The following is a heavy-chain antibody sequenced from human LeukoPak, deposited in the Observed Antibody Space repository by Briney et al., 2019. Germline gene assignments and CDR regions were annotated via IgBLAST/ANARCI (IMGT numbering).Heavy chain of an antibody. CDR2: IYYSGST. D-gene: IGHD3-22*01. J-gene: IGHJ5*02. CDR1: GVSISSYY. Sequence: SETLSLTCTVSGVSISSYYWSWIRQPPGKGLEWIGYIYYSGSTNYNPSLKSRVTISVDTYKNQFSLKLSSVTAADTAVYYCAREQWLLGSNWFDPWGQGTLVTVSS. V-gene: IGHV4-59*01. CDR3: AREQWLLGSNWFDP.